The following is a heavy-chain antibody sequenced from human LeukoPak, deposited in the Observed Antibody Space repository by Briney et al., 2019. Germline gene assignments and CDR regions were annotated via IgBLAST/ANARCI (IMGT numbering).Heavy chain of an antibody. Sequence: GESLKISCKGSGYSFTCNWIGWVRQMPGKGLEWMGIIYPGDSDTRYSPSFQGQVTISADKSISTAYLQWSSLKASGTAMYYCARGGFCSSTRCQGGNWFDPWGQGTLVTVSS. CDR1: GYSFTCNW. V-gene: IGHV5-51*01. CDR2: IYPGDSDT. CDR3: ARGGFCSSTRCQGGNWFDP. J-gene: IGHJ5*02. D-gene: IGHD2-2*01.